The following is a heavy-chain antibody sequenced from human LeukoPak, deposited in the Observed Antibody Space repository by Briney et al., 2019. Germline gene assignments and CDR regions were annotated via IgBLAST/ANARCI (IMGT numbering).Heavy chain of an antibody. Sequence: GGSLRLSCAASGFIFSSQSVNWVRQAPGKGLEWVSSIISGSEYIHYADSVRGRFTISRDHAKNSLYLQMSSLRAEDTAVYYCARWDIRGTAHQLDYWGQGTLVTVSS. CDR3: ARWDIRGTAHQLDY. D-gene: IGHD5-12*01. CDR2: IISGSEYI. CDR1: GFIFSSQS. J-gene: IGHJ4*02. V-gene: IGHV3-21*01.